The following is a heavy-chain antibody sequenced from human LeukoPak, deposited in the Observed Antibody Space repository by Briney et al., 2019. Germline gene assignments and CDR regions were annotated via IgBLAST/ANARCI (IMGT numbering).Heavy chain of an antibody. J-gene: IGHJ4*02. D-gene: IGHD1-26*01. CDR2: IIPILGIA. CDR3: ATYSATFDY. CDR1: GGTFSRYA. Sequence: SVKVSCKASGGTFSRYAISWVRQAPGQGLEWMGRIIPILGIANYAQEFQGRVTITADKSTSTAYMELSSLRSEDTAVYYCATYSATFDYWGQGTLVTVSS. V-gene: IGHV1-69*04.